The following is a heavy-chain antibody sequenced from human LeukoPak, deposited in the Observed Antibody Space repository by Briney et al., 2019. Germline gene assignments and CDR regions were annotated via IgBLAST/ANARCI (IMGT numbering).Heavy chain of an antibody. CDR2: IKQHGTEK. J-gene: IGHJ4*02. V-gene: IGHV3-7*01. CDR3: ARVGLAADFDY. Sequence: GSLRLSCAASGFTFSSYWMSWVRQAPGKGLEWVANIKQHGTEKYYVDSVKGRFTISRDNAKNSLYLQMNSLRAEDTAVYYCARVGLAADFDYWGQGTLVTVSS. CDR1: GFTFSSYW. D-gene: IGHD6-13*01.